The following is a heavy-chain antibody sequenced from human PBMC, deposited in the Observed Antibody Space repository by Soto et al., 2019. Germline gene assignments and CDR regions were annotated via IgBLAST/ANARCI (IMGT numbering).Heavy chain of an antibody. J-gene: IGHJ4*02. CDR2: ISGSGGST. Sequence: GGSLRLSCAACGFTFSSYAVSWVRQAPGKGLEWVSAISGSGGSTYYADSVKGRFTISRDNSKNTLYLQMNSLRAEDTAVYYCAKGAVPTTPVPLFDYWGQGTLVTVSS. CDR3: AKGAVPTTPVPLFDY. V-gene: IGHV3-23*01. D-gene: IGHD1-1*01. CDR1: GFTFSSYA.